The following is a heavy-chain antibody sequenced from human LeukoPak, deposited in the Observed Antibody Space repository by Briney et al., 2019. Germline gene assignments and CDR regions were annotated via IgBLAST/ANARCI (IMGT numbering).Heavy chain of an antibody. CDR2: IYYSGST. CDR1: GGSISSSSYY. CDR3: ARTPRGDYGEYLDY. Sequence: PSETLSLTCTVSGGSISSSSYYWGWIRQPPGKGLEWIGSIYYSGSTYYNPSLKSRVTISVDTSKNQFSLKLSSVTAADTVVYYCARTPRGDYGEYLDYWGQGTLVTVSS. J-gene: IGHJ4*02. V-gene: IGHV4-39*01. D-gene: IGHD4-17*01.